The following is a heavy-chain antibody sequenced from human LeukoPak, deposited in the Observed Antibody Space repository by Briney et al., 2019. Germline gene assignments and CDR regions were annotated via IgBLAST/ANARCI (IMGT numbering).Heavy chain of an antibody. CDR3: ARGLSSSWYGAEYFQH. CDR1: GYSISSGYY. CDR2: IYHSGST. J-gene: IGHJ1*01. V-gene: IGHV4-38-2*02. D-gene: IGHD6-13*01. Sequence: SETLSLTCTVSGYSISSGYYWGWIRQPPGKGLEWSGSIYHSGSTYYNPSLKSRVTISVDTSKNQFSLKLSSVTAADTAVYYCARGLSSSWYGAEYFQHWGQGTLVTVSS.